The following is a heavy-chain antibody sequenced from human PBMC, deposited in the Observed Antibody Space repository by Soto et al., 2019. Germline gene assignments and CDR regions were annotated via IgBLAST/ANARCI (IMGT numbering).Heavy chain of an antibody. Sequence: SETLPLTCAVYGGSFSGYYWNWIRPPPGKGLEWIGEIDHSGSTNYNPSLKSRATISVDTSKNQFSLRLTSVTAADTACDDGPRERGSLDSWGQGTLVTVSS. CDR1: GGSFSGYY. D-gene: IGHD6-25*01. CDR3: PRERGSLDS. CDR2: IDHSGST. J-gene: IGHJ1*01. V-gene: IGHV4-34*01.